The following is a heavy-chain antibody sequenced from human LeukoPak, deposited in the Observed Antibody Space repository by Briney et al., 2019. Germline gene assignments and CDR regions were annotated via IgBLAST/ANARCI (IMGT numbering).Heavy chain of an antibody. J-gene: IGHJ5*02. D-gene: IGHD3-22*01. CDR2: IYYSGST. V-gene: IGHV4-59*01. Sequence: SETLSLTCTVSGGSISSYYWSWIRQPPGKGLEWIGYIYYSGSTNYNPSLKSRVTISVDTSKNQFSLKLSSVTAADTAVYYCAGTSAYDSSGFNWFDPWGRGTLVTVSS. CDR3: AGTSAYDSSGFNWFDP. CDR1: GGSISSYY.